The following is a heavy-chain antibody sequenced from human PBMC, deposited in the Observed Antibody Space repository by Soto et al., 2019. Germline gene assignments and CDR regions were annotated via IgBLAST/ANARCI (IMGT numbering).Heavy chain of an antibody. D-gene: IGHD6-19*01. Sequence: GGSLRLSCAASGFIFRNYAMSWVRQAPGKGLEWVSAIGGNGADTYYADSVKGRFTISRDNSKNTLYLQMNSLGAEDTAVYFCAIPSGLTVTGPDYWGQGTLVTVS. V-gene: IGHV3-23*01. CDR2: IGGNGADT. CDR1: GFIFRNYA. J-gene: IGHJ4*02. CDR3: AIPSGLTVTGPDY.